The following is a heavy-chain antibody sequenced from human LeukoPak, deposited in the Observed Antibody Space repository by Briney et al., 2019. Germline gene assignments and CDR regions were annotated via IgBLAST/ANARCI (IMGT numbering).Heavy chain of an antibody. Sequence: PGGSLRLSCAASGFTFSSYAMSWVRQAPGKGREWVSAISGSGGSTYYAEYVKGRFTISRDNSKNTLYLKMNSLRAEDTGLYYCAGIAARGAFDIWGQGTMVTVSS. V-gene: IGHV3-23*01. CDR2: ISGSGGST. D-gene: IGHD6-25*01. J-gene: IGHJ3*02. CDR3: AGIAARGAFDI. CDR1: GFTFSSYA.